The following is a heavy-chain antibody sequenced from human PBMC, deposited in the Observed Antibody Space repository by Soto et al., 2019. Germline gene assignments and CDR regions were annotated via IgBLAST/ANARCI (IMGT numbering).Heavy chain of an antibody. CDR1: GFTVSNNY. J-gene: IGHJ4*02. CDR2: IYSGGYT. Sequence: EVQLVESGGGLIQPGGSLRLSCAVSGFTVSNNYMSWVRQAPGKGLEGVSVIYSGGYTAYGDSVKGRFTISRDNSKNTLYLQIKSRGAEARAVNVGGTRPGGGGYWGQGTLVTVSS. CDR3: GTRPGGGGY. V-gene: IGHV3-53*01. D-gene: IGHD3-10*01.